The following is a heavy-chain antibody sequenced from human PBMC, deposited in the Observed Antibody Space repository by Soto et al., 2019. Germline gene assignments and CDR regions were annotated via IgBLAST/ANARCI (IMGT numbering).Heavy chain of an antibody. V-gene: IGHV3-11*01. Sequence: PGGSLRLSCAASGFTFSNYYLGWIRQAPGKGLEWVSYISSSGSTIYYADAVKGRFTISRDNAKNSLYLQMNSLRAEDTAVYYCARMAPPIDYWGQGTLVTVSS. D-gene: IGHD5-12*01. CDR3: ARMAPPIDY. CDR1: GFTFSNYY. CDR2: ISSSGSTI. J-gene: IGHJ4*02.